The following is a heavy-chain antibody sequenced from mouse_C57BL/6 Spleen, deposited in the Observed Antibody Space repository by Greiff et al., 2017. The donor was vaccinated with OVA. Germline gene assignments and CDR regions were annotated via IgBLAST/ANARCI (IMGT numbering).Heavy chain of an antibody. J-gene: IGHJ3*01. Sequence: QVHVKQPGAELVKPGASVKLSCKASGYTFTSYWMQWVNQRPGQGLEWIGEIDPSDSYTNYNQKFKGKATLTVDTASSTAYMQLSSLTSEDSAVYYWAYYGSSPWFAYWGQGTLVTVSA. D-gene: IGHD1-1*01. CDR3: AYYGSSPWFAY. CDR1: GYTFTSYW. V-gene: IGHV1-50*01. CDR2: IDPSDSYT.